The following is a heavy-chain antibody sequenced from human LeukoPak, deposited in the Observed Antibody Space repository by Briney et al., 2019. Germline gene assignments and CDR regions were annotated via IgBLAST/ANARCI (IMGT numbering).Heavy chain of an antibody. V-gene: IGHV3-7*01. CDR2: IKQDGSEK. Sequence: GGSLRLSCEGSGFTFSNYWMSWVRQAPGKGLEWVANIKQDGSEKYYVDSVKGRFTISRDNAKNSLYLQMNSLRAEDTAVYYCARGGEIAVAGTVYYYYAMDVWGQGTTVTV. J-gene: IGHJ6*02. CDR3: ARGGEIAVAGTVYYYYAMDV. D-gene: IGHD6-19*01. CDR1: GFTFSNYW.